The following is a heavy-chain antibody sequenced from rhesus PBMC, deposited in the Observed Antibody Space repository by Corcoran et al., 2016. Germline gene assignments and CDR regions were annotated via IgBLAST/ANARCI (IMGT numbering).Heavy chain of an antibody. CDR1: VSPFCDYY. V-gene: IGHV3-178*01. CDR2: ISKGGGST. J-gene: IGHJ6*01. CDR3: ARGVVITTTVIDY. D-gene: IGHD3-16*01. Sequence: EVQLLESGGGLAKPGGSLSLSCAAAVSPFCDYYMDWVRSAPGMGLEWVSRISKGGGSTWYADSVKGRFTISRENAKNTLDLQMNSPRAEDTAVYYCARGVVITTTVIDYWGQGVVVTVSS.